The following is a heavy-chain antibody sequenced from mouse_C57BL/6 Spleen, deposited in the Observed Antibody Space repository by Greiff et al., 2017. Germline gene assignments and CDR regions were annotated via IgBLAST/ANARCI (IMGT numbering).Heavy chain of an antibody. CDR1: GYSFTSYR. D-gene: IGHD2-12*01. V-gene: IGHV1-39*01. CDR3: ERENYINSAWFAY. J-gene: IGHJ3*01. Sequence: EVQLQQPGPELVKPGASVKISCKASGYSFTSYRMNWVKQRNGQGLEWIGVIHPSHGDTSYNQKFKGKATLTVDQSSSTAYMQLNSLTSEDSAVYYCERENYINSAWFAYWGQGTLVTVSA. CDR2: IHPSHGDT.